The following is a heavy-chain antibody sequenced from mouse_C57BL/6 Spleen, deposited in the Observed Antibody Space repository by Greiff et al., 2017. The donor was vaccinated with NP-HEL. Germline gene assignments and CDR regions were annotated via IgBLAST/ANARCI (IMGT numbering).Heavy chain of an antibody. CDR1: GFTFSSYG. Sequence: EVQVVESGGDLVKPGGSLKLSCAASGFTFSSYGMSWVRQTPDKRLEWVATISSGGSYTYYPDSVKGRFTISRDNAKNTLYLQMSSLKSEDTAMYYCATTVVATMDYWGQGTSVTVSS. CDR3: ATTVVATMDY. V-gene: IGHV5-6*01. CDR2: ISSGGSYT. D-gene: IGHD1-1*01. J-gene: IGHJ4*01.